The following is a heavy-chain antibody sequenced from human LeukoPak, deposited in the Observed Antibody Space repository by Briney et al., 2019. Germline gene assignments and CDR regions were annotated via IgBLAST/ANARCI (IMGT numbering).Heavy chain of an antibody. CDR2: NNPNSGGT. Sequence: ASVKVSCKASGYTFTGYYMHWVRQAPGQGREWMGRNNPNSGGTNYAQKFQGRVTMTRDTSISTAYMELSRLRSDDTAVYYCATGLVAAPFDYWGQGTLVTVSS. CDR1: GYTFTGYY. CDR3: ATGLVAAPFDY. D-gene: IGHD2-15*01. V-gene: IGHV1-2*06. J-gene: IGHJ4*02.